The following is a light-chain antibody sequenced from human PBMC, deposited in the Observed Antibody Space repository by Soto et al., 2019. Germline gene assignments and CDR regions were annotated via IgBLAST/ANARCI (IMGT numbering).Light chain of an antibody. CDR2: LGS. J-gene: IGKJ4*01. CDR3: MQALQTPRA. Sequence: DIVMTQSPLSLPVTPGEPASISCRSSQSLLHSNGYNYLDWYLQKPGQSPQLLIYLGSNRASGVPDRFSGSVSGTDFTLKISRVEAEDVGVYYCMQALQTPRAFGGGTKVDI. CDR1: QSLLHSNGYNY. V-gene: IGKV2-28*01.